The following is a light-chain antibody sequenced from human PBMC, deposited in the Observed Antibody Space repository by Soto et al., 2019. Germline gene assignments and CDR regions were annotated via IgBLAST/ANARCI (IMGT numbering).Light chain of an antibody. Sequence: DIQMTQSPSTVYSSLGDRVTITCRASESISRWLAWYQQKPGEAPKLLIYAASILYGGVPSRFSGSGSGTDFALTITSLQAEDFATYYCQQLRMYPSTFGGGTKVDI. V-gene: IGKV1-5*01. J-gene: IGKJ4*01. CDR2: AAS. CDR3: QQLRMYPST. CDR1: ESISRW.